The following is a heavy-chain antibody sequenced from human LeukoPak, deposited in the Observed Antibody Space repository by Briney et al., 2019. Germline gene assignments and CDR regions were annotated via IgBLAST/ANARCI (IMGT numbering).Heavy chain of an antibody. J-gene: IGHJ4*02. Sequence: PSETLSLTCTVSGGSISSSSYYWGWIRQPPGKGLEWIGSIYYSGSTYYNPSLKSRVTISVDTSKNQFSLKPSSVTAADTAVYYCASSGSVDTAMVGYWGQGTLVTVSS. CDR3: ASSGSVDTAMVGY. CDR1: GGSISSSSYY. V-gene: IGHV4-39*01. CDR2: IYYSGST. D-gene: IGHD5-18*01.